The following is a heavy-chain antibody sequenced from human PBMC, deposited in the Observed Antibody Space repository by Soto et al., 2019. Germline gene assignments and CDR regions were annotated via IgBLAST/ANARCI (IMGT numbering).Heavy chain of an antibody. V-gene: IGHV4-34*01. D-gene: IGHD2-8*01. CDR3: ASASSDLYDNGGPSYYFGIDV. J-gene: IGHJ6*02. CDR1: GGSFTGYY. CDR2: INQSGST. Sequence: SETLSLTCAVYGGSFTGYYWTWIRQPPGKGLEWMGEINQSGSTNYNPSLKSRVTISADTSKNQFSLKLNSVTAADTAVYYCASASSDLYDNGGPSYYFGIDVWGQGTTVTV.